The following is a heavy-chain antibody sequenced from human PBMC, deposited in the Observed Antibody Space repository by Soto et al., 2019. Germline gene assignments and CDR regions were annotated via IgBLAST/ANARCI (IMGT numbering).Heavy chain of an antibody. D-gene: IGHD6-13*01. CDR2: ISGGSDFT. V-gene: IGHV3-23*01. CDR1: GFTFSSYS. Sequence: PVRSLRLSRAASGFTFSSYSMNWVRQAPGKGLEWVSVISGGSDFTSYADSVKGRFTISRDNSKNTLNLQMNSLRAEDTAVYYCARRSSRWYFDYWGQGTLVTVSS. CDR3: ARRSSRWYFDY. J-gene: IGHJ4*02.